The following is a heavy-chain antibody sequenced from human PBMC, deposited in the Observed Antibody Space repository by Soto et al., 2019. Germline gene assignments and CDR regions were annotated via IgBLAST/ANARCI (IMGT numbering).Heavy chain of an antibody. D-gene: IGHD3-9*01. V-gene: IGHV1-3*01. Sequence: QVPLVQSGAEVKKPGASVKVSCKASGYTFTSYAMHWVRQAPGQRLEWMGWINAGNGNTKYSQKFQGRVTITRDTSASTAYMELSSLRSEDTAVYYCARLGGYDILTGPFDYWGQGTLVTVSS. CDR2: INAGNGNT. CDR1: GYTFTSYA. J-gene: IGHJ4*02. CDR3: ARLGGYDILTGPFDY.